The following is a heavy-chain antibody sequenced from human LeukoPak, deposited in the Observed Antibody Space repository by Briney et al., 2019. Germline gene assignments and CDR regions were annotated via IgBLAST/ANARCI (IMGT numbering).Heavy chain of an antibody. CDR2: MHYSGSG. Sequence: SETLSLTCTVSGGSIGSYYWSWMRHSPGKGLEWIWYMHYSGSGKYNPSLKSRDTISGDTSKNQVSLKVTSVTGADTAVYFCARDRGSSTWYFSGIDVWGQGITVTVSS. CDR1: GGSIGSYY. CDR3: ARDRGSSTWYFSGIDV. D-gene: IGHD6-13*01. V-gene: IGHV4-59*01. J-gene: IGHJ6*02.